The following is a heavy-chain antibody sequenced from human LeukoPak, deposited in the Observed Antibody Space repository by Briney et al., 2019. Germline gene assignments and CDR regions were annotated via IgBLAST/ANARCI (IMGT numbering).Heavy chain of an antibody. CDR1: GYTFTSYG. CDR2: ISAYNGNT. D-gene: IGHD4-17*01. V-gene: IGHV1-18*01. CDR3: ARRTTVTTRYNYYVMDV. Sequence: VASVKVSCKASGYTFTSYGISWVRQAPGQGLEWMGWISAYNGNTDYAQKLQGRVTMTTDTSTSTAYMELRSLRSDDTAVYYCARRTTVTTRYNYYVMDVWGQGTTVTVSS. J-gene: IGHJ6*02.